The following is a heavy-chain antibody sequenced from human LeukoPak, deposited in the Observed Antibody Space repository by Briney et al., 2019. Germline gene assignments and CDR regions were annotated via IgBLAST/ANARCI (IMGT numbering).Heavy chain of an antibody. Sequence: GGPLRLSCAASGFTFSSYAMSWVRQAPGKGVEWVSAISGSGGSTYYADSVKGRFTISRDNSKNTLYLQMNSLRAEDTAVYYCAKAVYDSSGYYSYWFDPWGQGTLVTVSS. CDR2: ISGSGGST. D-gene: IGHD3-22*01. CDR1: GFTFSSYA. J-gene: IGHJ5*02. V-gene: IGHV3-23*01. CDR3: AKAVYDSSGYYSYWFDP.